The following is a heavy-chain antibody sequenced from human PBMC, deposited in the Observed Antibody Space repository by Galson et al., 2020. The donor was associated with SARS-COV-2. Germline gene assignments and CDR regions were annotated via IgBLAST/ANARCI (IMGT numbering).Heavy chain of an antibody. V-gene: IGHV3-21*01. CDR1: GFTFSSSA. Sequence: GESLKISCAASGFTFSSSAMHWVRQAPGKGLEWVSSISSSGTYIYYADSVKGRFTISRDNAKISLYLQMNSLRAEDTAVYYCLRESYSSGWPLDYWGQGTLVTVSS. CDR3: LRESYSSGWPLDY. D-gene: IGHD6-19*01. CDR2: ISSSGTYI. J-gene: IGHJ4*02.